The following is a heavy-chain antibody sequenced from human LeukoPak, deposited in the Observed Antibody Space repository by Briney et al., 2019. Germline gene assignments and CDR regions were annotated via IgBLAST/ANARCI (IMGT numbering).Heavy chain of an antibody. CDR3: AARNY. J-gene: IGHJ4*02. CDR1: GFSASNNY. V-gene: IGHV3-53*01. Sequence: PGGSLRLSCAASGFSASNNYMSWVRQAPGKGLEGVSVIYSRGATYYADSVKGRFTISRDNSKNTLYLQMNSLRVEDTAVYYCAARNYWGQGTLVTVSS. CDR2: IYSRGAT. D-gene: IGHD1-14*01.